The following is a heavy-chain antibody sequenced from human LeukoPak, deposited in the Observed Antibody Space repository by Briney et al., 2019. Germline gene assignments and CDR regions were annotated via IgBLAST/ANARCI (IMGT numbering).Heavy chain of an antibody. J-gene: IGHJ4*02. CDR3: ARASDSGYDMYFDY. CDR2: INHNGNVN. V-gene: IGHV3-7*03. Sequence: GGSLRLSCAASGFTFSSYWMNWARQAPGKGLEWVASINHNGNVNYYVDSVKGRFIISRDNAKNSLYLQMSNLRAEDTAVYYCARASDSGYDMYFDYWGQGTLVTVSS. CDR1: GFTFSSYW. D-gene: IGHD5-12*01.